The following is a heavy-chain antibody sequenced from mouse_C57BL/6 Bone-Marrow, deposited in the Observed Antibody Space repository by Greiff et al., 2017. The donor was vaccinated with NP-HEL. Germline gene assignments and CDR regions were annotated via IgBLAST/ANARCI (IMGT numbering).Heavy chain of an antibody. CDR1: GFNIKDDY. Sequence: EVQLQQSGAELVRPGASVKLSCTASGFNIKDDYMHWVKQRPEQGLEWIGWIDPENGDTEYASKFQGKATITADTSSNTAYLQLSSLTSEDTAVYYCTTWIDSSGYGFAYWGQGTLVTVSA. J-gene: IGHJ3*01. D-gene: IGHD3-2*02. CDR2: IDPENGDT. V-gene: IGHV14-4*01. CDR3: TTWIDSSGYGFAY.